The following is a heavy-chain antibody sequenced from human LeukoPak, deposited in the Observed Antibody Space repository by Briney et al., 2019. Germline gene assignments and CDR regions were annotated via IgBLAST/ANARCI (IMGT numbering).Heavy chain of an antibody. J-gene: IGHJ4*02. CDR1: GFTFSSFA. D-gene: IGHD6-19*01. CDR3: AKSHSVAVAGTCSTYYFDS. V-gene: IGHV3-23*01. Sequence: PGESLRLSCAASGFTFSSFAMSWVRQAPGRGLEWVSSISGSGASTYYADSVKGRFTISRDNSRNTLYLQMSSLRAEDTAVYYCAKSHSVAVAGTCSTYYFDSWGQGTLVTVSS. CDR2: ISGSGAST.